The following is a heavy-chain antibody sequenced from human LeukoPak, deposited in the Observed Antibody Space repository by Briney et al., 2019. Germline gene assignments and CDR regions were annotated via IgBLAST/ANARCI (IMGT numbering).Heavy chain of an antibody. V-gene: IGHV1-3*01. J-gene: IGHJ4*02. D-gene: IGHD3-3*01. CDR2: ISAGNGNT. CDR1: GYTFTSYA. CDR3: ARGPINDFWSGYYTAVVDY. Sequence: ASVKVSCKASGYTFTSYAIHWVRQAPGQRLEWMGWISAGNGNTKYSQNFQGRVTFISNTSATTAFMELSSLRSEDAAVYYCARGPINDFWSGYYTAVVDYWGQGTLVTVSS.